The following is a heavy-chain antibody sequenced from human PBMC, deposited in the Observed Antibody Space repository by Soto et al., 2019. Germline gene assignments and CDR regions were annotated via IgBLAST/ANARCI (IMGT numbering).Heavy chain of an antibody. J-gene: IGHJ4*02. D-gene: IGHD6-19*01. V-gene: IGHV4-30-4*01. Sequence: SETLSLTXTVSGGSISSGDYYWSWIRQPPGKGPELIGYIYYSGSTYYNPSLKSRVTISVETSKNQFSLKLSSVTAADTAVYYCARGSIAVASQDYWGQGTLVTVSS. CDR2: IYYSGST. CDR1: GGSISSGDYY. CDR3: ARGSIAVASQDY.